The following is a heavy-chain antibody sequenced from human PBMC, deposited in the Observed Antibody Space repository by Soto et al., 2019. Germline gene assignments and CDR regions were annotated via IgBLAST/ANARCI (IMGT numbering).Heavy chain of an antibody. CDR1: GGSISSSSYY. V-gene: IGHV4-39*01. CDR3: ASSAAAGTTYGMDV. J-gene: IGHJ6*02. Sequence: SETLSLTCTVSGGSISSSSYYWGWIRQPPGKGLEWIGSIYYSGSTYYNPSLKSRVTISVDTSKNQFSLKLSSVTAADTAVYYCASSAAAGTTYGMDVWGQGTTVTSP. D-gene: IGHD6-13*01. CDR2: IYYSGST.